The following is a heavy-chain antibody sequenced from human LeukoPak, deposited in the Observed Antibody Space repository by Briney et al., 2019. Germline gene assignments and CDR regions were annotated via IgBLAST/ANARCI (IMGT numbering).Heavy chain of an antibody. CDR2: ISSSSTYI. J-gene: IGHJ1*01. V-gene: IGHV3-21*01. D-gene: IGHD6-6*01. CDR1: GFTFSSYS. Sequence: GGSLRLSCAASGFTFSSYSMNWVRQVPGKGLEWVSSISSSSTYIYYADSVKGRLTISRDNAKNSLYLQMNSLRAEDTALYYCARDLTSSSTAYYQHWGQGTLVTVSS. CDR3: ARDLTSSSTAYYQH.